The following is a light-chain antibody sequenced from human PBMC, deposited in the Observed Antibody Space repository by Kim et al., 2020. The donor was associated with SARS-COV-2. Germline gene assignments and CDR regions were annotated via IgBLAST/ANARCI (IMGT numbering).Light chain of an antibody. CDR1: SSNIGSYND. CDR2: DVN. J-gene: IGLJ3*02. CDR3: SSFTTRSTLV. Sequence: GQSISISCPGTSSNIGSYNDVSWHQQHPGKAPKLMIYDVNKRPSGISSRFSGSKSGSTASLTISGLQAEDEADYYCSSFTTRSTLVFGGGTKVTVL. V-gene: IGLV2-14*03.